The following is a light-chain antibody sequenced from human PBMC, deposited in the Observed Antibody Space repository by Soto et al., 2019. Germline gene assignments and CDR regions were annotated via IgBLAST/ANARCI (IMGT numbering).Light chain of an antibody. V-gene: IGLV2-23*01. CDR1: SSDVGNYNL. J-gene: IGLJ7*01. CDR2: EGS. CDR3: CSYAGGSTYV. Sequence: QSVLTQPASVSGSPGQSITISCTGSSSDVGNYNLVSWYQQHPGKAPKLMIYEGSKLPSGVSNRFSGSKSGNTASLTISGLQAEDEADYYCCSYAGGSTYVFGGGTQLTVL.